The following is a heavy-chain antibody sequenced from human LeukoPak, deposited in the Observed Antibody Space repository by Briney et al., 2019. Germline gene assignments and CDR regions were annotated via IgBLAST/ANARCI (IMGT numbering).Heavy chain of an antibody. CDR3: ARRGGSSGYFDY. V-gene: IGHV3-23*01. D-gene: IGHD3-10*01. CDR1: GFTFSSYG. CDR2: ISGSGGST. J-gene: IGHJ4*02. Sequence: GGSLRLSGAASGFTFSSYGMHWVRQAPGKGLEWVSAISGSGGSTYYADSVKGRFTISRDNSKNTLFLQMNSLRAEDTAVYYCARRGGSSGYFDYWGQGTLVTVSS.